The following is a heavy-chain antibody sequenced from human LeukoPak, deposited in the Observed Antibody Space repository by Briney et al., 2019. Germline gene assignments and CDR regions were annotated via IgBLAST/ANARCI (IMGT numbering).Heavy chain of an antibody. CDR1: GGSFSGYY. CDR3: PRARVRGSGSYYVFRSGLDY. Sequence: SETLSLTCAVYGGSFSGYYWSWIRQPPAKGLEWIGGINHSGSTNYNPSLKSRATVSVATSKIQFSRTLSSVTAAVSAAQYCPRARVRGSGSYYVFRSGLDYWGQGTLVSVSS. CDR2: INHSGST. J-gene: IGHJ4*02. D-gene: IGHD3-10*01. V-gene: IGHV4-34*01.